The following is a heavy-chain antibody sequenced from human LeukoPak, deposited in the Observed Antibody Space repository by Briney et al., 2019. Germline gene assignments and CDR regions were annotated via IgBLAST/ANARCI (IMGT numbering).Heavy chain of an antibody. CDR2: ISSDGSEG. Sequence: GGSLRLSCAVSGFTFSGFWMSWSRQAPGKGLEWVASISSDGSEGYYADVVKGRFTISRDNAKDSLYLQINSLRAEDTAVYYCARSSYSSSSSVWGQGTMVTVSS. D-gene: IGHD6-6*01. J-gene: IGHJ3*01. CDR3: ARSSYSSSSSV. CDR1: GFTFSGFW. V-gene: IGHV3-7*03.